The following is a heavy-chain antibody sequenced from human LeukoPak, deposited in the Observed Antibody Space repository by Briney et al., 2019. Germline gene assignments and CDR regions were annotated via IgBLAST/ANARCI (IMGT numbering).Heavy chain of an antibody. CDR2: IYYSGST. D-gene: IGHD6-13*01. CDR1: GGSISSYY. V-gene: IGHV4-59*01. Sequence: IPSETLSLTCTVSGGSISSYYWSWIRQPPGKGLEWIGYIYYSGSTNYNPSLKSRVTISVDTSKNQFSLKLSSVTAADTAVYYCARYIPLAAAGTFLGGKGFDYWGQGTLVTVSS. J-gene: IGHJ4*02. CDR3: ARYIPLAAAGTFLGGKGFDY.